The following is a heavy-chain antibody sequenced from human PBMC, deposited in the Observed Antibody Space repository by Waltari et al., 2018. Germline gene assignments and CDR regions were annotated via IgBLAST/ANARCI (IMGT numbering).Heavy chain of an antibody. D-gene: IGHD2-15*01. CDR3: ARHPDQRYLLPYNWFDP. CDR2: IYHSGST. V-gene: IGHV4-38-2*01. CDR1: GYSISSGSY. Sequence: QVQLQESGPGLVKPSETLSLTCAVSGYSISSGSYWGWIRQPPGKGLEWIGSIYHSGSTYYNPSLKSRVTISVDTSKNQFSLKLSSVTAADTAVYYCARHPDQRYLLPYNWFDPWGQGTLVTVSS. J-gene: IGHJ5*02.